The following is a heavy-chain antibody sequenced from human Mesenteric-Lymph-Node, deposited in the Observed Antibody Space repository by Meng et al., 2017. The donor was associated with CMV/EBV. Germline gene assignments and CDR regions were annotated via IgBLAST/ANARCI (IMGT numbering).Heavy chain of an antibody. CDR1: GFTFSNYA. J-gene: IGHJ5*02. Sequence: RSLRLSCAASGFTFSNYALHWVRQAPGKGLEWVAVIPSDGRSKYNADSVKGRFTISRHNSKNTLYLQIDSLRAEDTAVYYCARDEETWGQGTLVTVSS. CDR2: IPSDGRSK. V-gene: IGHV3-30*04. CDR3: ARDEET.